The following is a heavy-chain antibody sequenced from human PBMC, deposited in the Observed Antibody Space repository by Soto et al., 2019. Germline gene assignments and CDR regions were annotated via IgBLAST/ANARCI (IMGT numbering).Heavy chain of an antibody. V-gene: IGHV1-24*01. J-gene: IGHJ3*02. CDR3: ATDLSGPYCSGGSCFGDAFDI. D-gene: IGHD2-15*01. Sequence: ASVKVSCTVSGYTLTELSMHWVRKAPGKGLEWMGGFDPEDGETIYAQKFQGRVTMTEDTSTDTAYMELSSLRSEDTAVYYCATDLSGPYCSGGSCFGDAFDIWGQGTMVTVSS. CDR2: FDPEDGET. CDR1: GYTLTELS.